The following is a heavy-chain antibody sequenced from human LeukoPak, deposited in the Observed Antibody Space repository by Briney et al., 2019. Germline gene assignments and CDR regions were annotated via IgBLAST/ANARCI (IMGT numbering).Heavy chain of an antibody. J-gene: IGHJ4*02. CDR2: INWNGSST. Sequence: RTGGSLRLSCAASGFTFGDYALSWVRQAPGKGLEWVSGINWNGSSTGYADSVKGRFTISRDNAKNSLYLQINSLRAEDTAFYYCVRDKEEIAVRPYYFDFWGQGTLVTVSS. CDR3: VRDKEEIAVRPYYFDF. D-gene: IGHD6-6*01. CDR1: GFTFGDYA. V-gene: IGHV3-20*04.